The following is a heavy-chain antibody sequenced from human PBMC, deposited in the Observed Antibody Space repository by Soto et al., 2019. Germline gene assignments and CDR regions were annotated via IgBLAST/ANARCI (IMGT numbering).Heavy chain of an antibody. J-gene: IGHJ4*02. CDR3: AKDFVRPIVVVPAALDY. V-gene: IGHV3-30*18. Sequence: ESGGGVVQPGRSLRLSCAASGFTFSSYGMHWVRQAPGKGLEWVAVISYDGSNKYYADSVKGRFTISRDNSKNTLYLQMNSLRAEDTAVYYCAKDFVRPIVVVPAALDYWGQGTLVTVSS. D-gene: IGHD2-2*01. CDR2: ISYDGSNK. CDR1: GFTFSSYG.